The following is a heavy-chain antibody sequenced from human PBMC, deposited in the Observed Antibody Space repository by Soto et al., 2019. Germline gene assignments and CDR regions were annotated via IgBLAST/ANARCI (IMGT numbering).Heavy chain of an antibody. Sequence: QVQLQESGPGLVKPSQTLSLTCTVSGGSISSGGYYWSWIRQHPGKGLEWIGYIYYSGSTYYNPSLKSRVTISVDTSKNQFSLKLSSVIAADTAVYYCARETTVTPTVGYFDYWGQGTLVTVSS. J-gene: IGHJ4*02. D-gene: IGHD4-17*01. CDR2: IYYSGST. CDR1: GGSISSGGYY. CDR3: ARETTVTPTVGYFDY. V-gene: IGHV4-31*03.